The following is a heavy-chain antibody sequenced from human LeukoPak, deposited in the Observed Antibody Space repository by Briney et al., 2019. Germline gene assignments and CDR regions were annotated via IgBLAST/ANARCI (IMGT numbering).Heavy chain of an antibody. CDR3: AKGESPQYMVRGVPYYYYVMDV. D-gene: IGHD3-10*01. Sequence: GGSLRLSCVASGFIVSSYYMTWVSQAPGKGLEWVSVLYSGGSTYYADSVKGRLTISRDNSKSTLYLQMSSLRAEDTAVYYCAKGESPQYMVRGVPYYYYVMDVWGQGTTVTVAS. CDR2: LYSGGST. J-gene: IGHJ6*02. CDR1: GFIVSSYY. V-gene: IGHV3-23*01.